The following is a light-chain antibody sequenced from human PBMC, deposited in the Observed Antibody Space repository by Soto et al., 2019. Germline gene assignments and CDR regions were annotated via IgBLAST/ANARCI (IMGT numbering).Light chain of an antibody. Sequence: DIQMTQSPSSLSASVGDRVTITCRASQSISTYLNWYQQKPGTAPKLLMYGASSLQSGVPSRFSGSGSGTDFTLTIGSLQPEDFATYYCQQSYSTPLNFGRGTKV. CDR1: QSISTY. CDR3: QQSYSTPLN. V-gene: IGKV1-39*01. J-gene: IGKJ4*01. CDR2: GAS.